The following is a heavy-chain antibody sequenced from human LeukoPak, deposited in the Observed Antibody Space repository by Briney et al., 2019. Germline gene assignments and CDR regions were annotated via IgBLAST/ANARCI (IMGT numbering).Heavy chain of an antibody. CDR1: GGSISSSSYY. CDR2: IYYSRST. V-gene: IGHV4-39*01. Sequence: SETLSLTCTVSGGSISSSSYYWGWIRQPPGKGLEWIGSIYYSRSTYYSPSLKSRVTTSVYTSKNQFSLKLTSVTAADTAVYYCARRKGFGEGYFDSWGQGTLVTVSS. J-gene: IGHJ4*02. D-gene: IGHD3-10*01. CDR3: ARRKGFGEGYFDS.